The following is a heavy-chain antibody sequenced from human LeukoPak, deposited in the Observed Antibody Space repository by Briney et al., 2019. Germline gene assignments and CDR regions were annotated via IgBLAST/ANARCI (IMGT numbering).Heavy chain of an antibody. Sequence: PGGSLRLSCAASGFTFSDYYMSWIRQAPGKGLEWVSYISSSSSYTNYADSVKGRFTISRDNAKNSLYLQMNSLRAEDTAVYYCARDYTGYFGMDVWGQGTTVTVSS. V-gene: IGHV3-11*06. CDR1: GFTFSDYY. CDR2: ISSSSSYT. CDR3: ARDYTGYFGMDV. J-gene: IGHJ6*02.